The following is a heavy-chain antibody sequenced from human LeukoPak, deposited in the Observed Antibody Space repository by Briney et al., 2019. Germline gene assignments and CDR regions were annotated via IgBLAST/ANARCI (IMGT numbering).Heavy chain of an antibody. CDR1: GFTFNTYW. CDR2: INSDGTST. V-gene: IGHV3-74*01. Sequence: GGSLRLSCAASGFTFNTYWMHWVRHAPGKGLVWVSRINSDGTSTNYADSVKGRFTISRDNAKNTLYLEMNSLRAEDTAVYYCAREGYEGWKLRGAFDYWGQGTLVTVSS. J-gene: IGHJ4*02. CDR3: AREGYEGWKLRGAFDY. D-gene: IGHD4-23*01.